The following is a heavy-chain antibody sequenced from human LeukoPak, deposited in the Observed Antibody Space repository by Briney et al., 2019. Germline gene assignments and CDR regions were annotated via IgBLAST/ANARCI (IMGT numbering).Heavy chain of an antibody. CDR2: INHSGST. Sequence: SETLSLTCAVYGGSFSGYYWSWIRQSPGKGLEWIREINHSGSTNYNPSLKSRVTISVDTSKNQFSLKLSSVTAADTAVYYCATSYRKYSSGWYRDYWGQGTLVTVSS. J-gene: IGHJ4*02. CDR3: ATSYRKYSSGWYRDY. V-gene: IGHV4-34*01. D-gene: IGHD6-19*01. CDR1: GGSFSGYY.